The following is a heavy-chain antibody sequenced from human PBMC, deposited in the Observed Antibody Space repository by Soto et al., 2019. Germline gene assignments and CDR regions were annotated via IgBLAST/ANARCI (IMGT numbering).Heavy chain of an antibody. D-gene: IGHD2-8*01. J-gene: IGHJ3*02. CDR3: ARSSEDIVLMVYAILVAFDI. Sequence: SQTLSLTCAISGDSVSSNSAACNFIMQSPSRGLEWLGRSYYRSKWYNDYAVSVKSRITINPDTSKNQFSLQLNSVTPEDTAVHYCARSSEDIVLMVYAILVAFDIWGQGTMVTVSS. V-gene: IGHV6-1*01. CDR1: GDSVSSNSAA. CDR2: SYYRSKWYN.